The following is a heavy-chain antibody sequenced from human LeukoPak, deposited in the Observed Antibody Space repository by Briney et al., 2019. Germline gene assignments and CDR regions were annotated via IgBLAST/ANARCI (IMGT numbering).Heavy chain of an antibody. CDR3: ARRLSSSWYTSYDNWFDP. CDR2: IYHSGST. Sequence: SETLSLTCTVSGGSISSYYWSWLRQAAGKGLEWIGTIYHSGSTYYNPSLKSGVTISVDTSKNQFSLKLSSVTAADTAVYYCARRLSSSWYTSYDNWFDPWGQGTLVTVPS. D-gene: IGHD6-13*01. J-gene: IGHJ5*02. CDR1: GGSISSYY. V-gene: IGHV4-59*04.